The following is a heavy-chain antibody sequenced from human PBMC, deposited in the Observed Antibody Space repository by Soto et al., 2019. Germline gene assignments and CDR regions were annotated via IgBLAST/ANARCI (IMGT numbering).Heavy chain of an antibody. CDR3: ASLRLVGIAVDCTSPRPYYFDY. Sequence: PSETLSLTCAVYGGSFSGYYWSWIRQPPGKGLEWIGEINHSGSTNYNPSLKSRVTISVDTSKNQFSLKLSSVTAADTAVYYCASLRLVGIAVDCTSPRPYYFDYWGQGTLVTVSS. D-gene: IGHD6-19*01. J-gene: IGHJ4*02. V-gene: IGHV4-34*01. CDR1: GGSFSGYY. CDR2: INHSGST.